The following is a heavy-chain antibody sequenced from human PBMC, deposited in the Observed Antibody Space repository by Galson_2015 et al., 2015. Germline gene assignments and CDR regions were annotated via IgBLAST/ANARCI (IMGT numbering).Heavy chain of an antibody. J-gene: IGHJ3*02. CDR2: ISYDGSNK. CDR1: GFTFSSYA. D-gene: IGHD5-24*01. CDR3: ARDSGAWRWLQFGAFDI. V-gene: IGHV3-30-3*01. Sequence: SLRLSCAASGFTFSSYAMHWVRQAPGKGLEWVAVISYDGSNKYYADSVKGRFTISRDNSKNTLYLQMNSLRAEDTAVYYCARDSGAWRWLQFGAFDIWGQGTMVTVSS.